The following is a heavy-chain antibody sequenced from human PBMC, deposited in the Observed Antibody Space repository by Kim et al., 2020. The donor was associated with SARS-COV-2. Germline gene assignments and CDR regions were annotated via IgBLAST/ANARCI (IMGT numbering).Heavy chain of an antibody. D-gene: IGHD3-3*01. CDR3: ATASVFTRPPYYDFSGWFDP. V-gene: IGHV1-24*01. Sequence: ASVKVSCKVSGYTLTELSMHWVRQAPGKGLEWMGGFDPEDGETIYAQKFQGRVTMTEDTSTDTAYMELSSLRSEDTAVYYCATASVFTRPPYYDFSGWFDPWGQGTLVTVSS. J-gene: IGHJ5*02. CDR2: FDPEDGET. CDR1: GYTLTELS.